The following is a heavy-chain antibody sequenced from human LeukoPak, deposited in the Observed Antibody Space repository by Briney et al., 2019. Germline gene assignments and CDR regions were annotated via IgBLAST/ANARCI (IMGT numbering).Heavy chain of an antibody. V-gene: IGHV3-30*04. J-gene: IGHJ4*02. D-gene: IGHD5-18*01. CDR2: ISYDGSNK. CDR1: GFTFSSYA. CDR3: ARELEVNSYGLPADY. Sequence: PGRSLRLSCAASGFTFSSYAMHWVRQAPGKGLEWVAVISYDGSNKYYADSVKGRFIISRDNSKNTLYLQMNSLRAEDTAVYYCARELEVNSYGLPADYWGQGTLVTVSS.